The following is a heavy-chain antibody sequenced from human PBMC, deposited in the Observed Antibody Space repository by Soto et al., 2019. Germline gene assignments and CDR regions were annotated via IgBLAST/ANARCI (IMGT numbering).Heavy chain of an antibody. CDR2: IYYSGST. J-gene: IGHJ6*02. CDR3: ARSQANFYYYYGMDV. CDR1: GGSISSSSYY. Sequence: PSETLSLTCTVSGGSISSSSYYWGWIRQPPGKGLEWIGSIYYSGSTYYNPSLKSRVTISVDTSKNQFSLELSSVTAADTAVYYCARSQANFYYYYGMDVWGQGTTVTVSS. V-gene: IGHV4-39*01.